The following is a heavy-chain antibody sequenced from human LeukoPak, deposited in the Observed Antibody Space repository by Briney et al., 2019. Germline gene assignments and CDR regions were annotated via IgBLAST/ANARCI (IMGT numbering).Heavy chain of an antibody. Sequence: GGSLRLSCAASGFTFHDYAMHWVRQGPGKGLEWVSLISGGGDRTYYADSMKGRFTISRDNSKNSLYLQLNSLRTEDTALYYCAKGAGYNNGDASDIWGLGTMVTASS. CDR2: ISGGGDRT. CDR1: GFTFHDYA. D-gene: IGHD5-24*01. J-gene: IGHJ3*02. CDR3: AKGAGYNNGDASDI. V-gene: IGHV3-43*02.